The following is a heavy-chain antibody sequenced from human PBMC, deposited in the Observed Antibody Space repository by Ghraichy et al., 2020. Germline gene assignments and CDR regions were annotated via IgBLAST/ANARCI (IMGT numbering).Heavy chain of an antibody. CDR2: IRSKANSYAT. D-gene: IGHD6-13*01. CDR3: TRHTPQGIAGNY. Sequence: GGSLRLSCAASGFTFSGSAMHWVRQASGKGLEWVGRIRSKANSYATAYAASVKGRFTISRDDSKNTAYLQMNSLKTEDTAVYYCTRHTPQGIAGNYWGQGTLVTVSS. J-gene: IGHJ4*02. V-gene: IGHV3-73*01. CDR1: GFTFSGSA.